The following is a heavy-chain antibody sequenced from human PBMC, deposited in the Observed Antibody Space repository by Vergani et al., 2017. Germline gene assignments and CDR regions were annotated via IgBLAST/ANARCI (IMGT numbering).Heavy chain of an antibody. J-gene: IGHJ3*02. V-gene: IGHV3-21*01. D-gene: IGHD5-24*01. CDR2: ISSSSSYI. Sequence: EVQLVESGGGLVKPGGSLRLSCAASGFTFSSYSMNWVRQAPGKGLEWVSSISSSSSYIYYADSVKGRFTISRDNAKNSLYLQMNSLRAEDTAVYYCARARDGYNEPDAFDIWGQGTMVTVSS. CDR3: ARARDGYNEPDAFDI. CDR1: GFTFSSYS.